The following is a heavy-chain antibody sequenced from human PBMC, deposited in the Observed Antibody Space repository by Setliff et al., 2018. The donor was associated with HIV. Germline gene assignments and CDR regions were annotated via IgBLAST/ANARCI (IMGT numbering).Heavy chain of an antibody. V-gene: IGHV4-59*01. CDR3: ARATATWLVDN. CDR2: IYYRGGT. J-gene: IGHJ4*02. D-gene: IGHD2-15*01. CDR1: GASISSYY. Sequence: SETLSLTCNVSGASISSYYWSWIRQPPGKGPEWIGYIYYRGGTNYNPSLKSRLTISVGAAKNQFSLKLSSVTTADTAVYYCARATATWLVDNWGQGTLVTVSS.